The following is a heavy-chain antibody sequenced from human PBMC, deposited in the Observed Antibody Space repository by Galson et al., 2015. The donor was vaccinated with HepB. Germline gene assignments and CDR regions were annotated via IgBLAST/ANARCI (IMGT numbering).Heavy chain of an antibody. V-gene: IGHV3-30*18. CDR2: ISYDGSNK. CDR1: GFTFSSYT. Sequence: SLRLSCAASGFTFSSYTMHWVRQAPGKGLEWVAVISYDGSNKYYADSVKGRFTISRDNSKNTLYLQMNSLRAEDTAVYYCAKDEEVDYGDYGYFDYWGQGTLVTVSS. CDR3: AKDEEVDYGDYGYFDY. D-gene: IGHD4-17*01. J-gene: IGHJ4*02.